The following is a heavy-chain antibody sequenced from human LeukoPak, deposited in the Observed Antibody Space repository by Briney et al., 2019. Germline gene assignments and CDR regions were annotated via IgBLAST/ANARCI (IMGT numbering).Heavy chain of an antibody. CDR1: GGSISSSSYF. V-gene: IGHV4-39*07. Sequence: PSETLSLTCTVSGGSISSSSYFWAWIRQPPGKGLEWIGSISYSGRTYYNPSLRSRLTISVDSSKNQFSLKLASVTAADTAIYYCAKGAGGFSYYNWFDPWGQGTLVTVSS. CDR2: ISYSGRT. J-gene: IGHJ5*02. D-gene: IGHD5-18*01. CDR3: AKGAGGFSYYNWFDP.